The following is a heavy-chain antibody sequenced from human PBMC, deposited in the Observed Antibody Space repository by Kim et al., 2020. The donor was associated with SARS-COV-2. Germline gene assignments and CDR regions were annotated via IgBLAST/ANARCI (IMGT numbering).Heavy chain of an antibody. V-gene: IGHV3-53*01. J-gene: IGHJ4*02. CDR2: YGEDWN. Sequence: YGEDWNHYSDSVKGRFTISRDNSKNTIYLQMSSLTVDDTATYYCVRFEHWSQGALVTVSS. CDR3: VRFEH.